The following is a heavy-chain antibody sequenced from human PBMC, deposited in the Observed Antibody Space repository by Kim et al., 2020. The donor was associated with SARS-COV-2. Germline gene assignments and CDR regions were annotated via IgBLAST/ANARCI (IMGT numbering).Heavy chain of an antibody. D-gene: IGHD1-1*01. V-gene: IGHV3-7*04. J-gene: IGHJ4*02. Sequence: DGSERTYLDSVKGRFTISRDNAVTSLYLQMDSLRVEDTAVYYCVGTGTYSYWGQGTLVTVSS. CDR2: DGSER. CDR3: VGTGTYSY.